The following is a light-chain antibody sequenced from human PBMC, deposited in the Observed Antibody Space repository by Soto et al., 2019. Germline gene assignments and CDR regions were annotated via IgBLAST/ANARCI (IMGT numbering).Light chain of an antibody. CDR3: QQLSYYPRT. V-gene: IGKV1-9*01. Sequence: IQMTQSPSSLSATVGDRVTITCRASRDVSSYLVWYQQKPGKAPELLIYAASTLQSGVTLRLSGSGSGTEFTLTISSLQPEDFATYYCQQLSYYPRTFGQGTKLEI. J-gene: IGKJ2*01. CDR2: AAS. CDR1: RDVSSY.